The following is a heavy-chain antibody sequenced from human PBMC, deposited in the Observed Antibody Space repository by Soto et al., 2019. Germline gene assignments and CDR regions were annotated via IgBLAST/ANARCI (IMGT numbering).Heavy chain of an antibody. Sequence: QVQLQESGPGLVKPSETLSLTCTVSGGSISSYYWSWIRQPPGKGLEWIGYIYYSGSTNYNPSLKSRVTISVDTSKNQFSLKLSSVTAADTAVYYCARLNHGGYFDLWGRGTLVTVSS. V-gene: IGHV4-59*01. D-gene: IGHD3-10*01. CDR2: IYYSGST. J-gene: IGHJ2*01. CDR3: ARLNHGGYFDL. CDR1: GGSISSYY.